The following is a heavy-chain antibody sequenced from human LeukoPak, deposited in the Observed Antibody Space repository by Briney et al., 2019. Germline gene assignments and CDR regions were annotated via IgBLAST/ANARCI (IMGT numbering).Heavy chain of an antibody. V-gene: IGHV3-23*01. CDR2: ISGSGGST. D-gene: IGHD6-13*01. J-gene: IGHJ4*02. CDR3: AKDHQAAAGRGYFDY. Sequence: GGSLRLSCAAFGFTFSSYAMSWVRQAPGKGLEWVSAISGSGGSTYYADSVKGRFTISRDNSKNTLYLQMNSLRAEDTAVYYCAKDHQAAAGRGYFDYWGQGTLVTVSS. CDR1: GFTFSSYA.